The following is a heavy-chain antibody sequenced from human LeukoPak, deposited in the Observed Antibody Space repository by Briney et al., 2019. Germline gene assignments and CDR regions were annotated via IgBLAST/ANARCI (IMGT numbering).Heavy chain of an antibody. CDR3: ARDTWRRDWFDP. Sequence: SETLSLTCTVSGGSISSYYWSWVRQPAGKGLEWIGRIYTSGSTNYNPSLKSRVTMSVDTSKNQFSLKLSSVTAADTAVYYCARDTWRRDWFDPWGQGTLVTVSS. CDR2: IYTSGST. CDR1: GGSISSYY. V-gene: IGHV4-4*07. D-gene: IGHD2/OR15-2a*01. J-gene: IGHJ5*02.